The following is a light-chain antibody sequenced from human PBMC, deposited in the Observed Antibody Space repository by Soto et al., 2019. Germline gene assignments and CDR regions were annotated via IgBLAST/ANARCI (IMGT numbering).Light chain of an antibody. CDR1: QSINSY. Sequence: DIQMTQSPSSLSASVGDRVTITCRPSQSINSYLNWYQQKPGKAPKLLIYAASSLQSGVPSRFSGSGSGTDFTLTISSLEPEDFAVYYCQQRSDWPPITFGQGTRLEIK. CDR2: AAS. V-gene: IGKV1-39*01. J-gene: IGKJ5*01. CDR3: QQRSDWPPIT.